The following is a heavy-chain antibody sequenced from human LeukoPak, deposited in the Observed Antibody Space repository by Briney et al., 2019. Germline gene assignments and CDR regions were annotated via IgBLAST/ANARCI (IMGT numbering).Heavy chain of an antibody. D-gene: IGHD4-11*01. Sequence: ASAKVSCKASGYTFTSYGISWVRQAPGQGLEWMGWISAYNGNTNYAQKLQGRVTMTTDTSTSTAYMELRSLRSDDTAVYYCAREAAMTTVPDYWGQGTLVTVSS. J-gene: IGHJ4*02. CDR3: AREAAMTTVPDY. CDR2: ISAYNGNT. V-gene: IGHV1-18*01. CDR1: GYTFTSYG.